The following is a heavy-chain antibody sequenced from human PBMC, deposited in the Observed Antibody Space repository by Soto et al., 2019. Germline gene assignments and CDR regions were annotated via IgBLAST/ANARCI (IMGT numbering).Heavy chain of an antibody. CDR2: IIPILGIA. J-gene: IGHJ3*02. D-gene: IGHD2-15*01. CDR3: AREGYCSGGSCYREWRAFDI. Sequence: QVQLVQSGAEVKKPGSSVKVSCKASGGTFSSYTISWVRQAPGQGLEWMGRIIPILGIANYAQKFQGRVTLTADKSTSTAYMELSSLRSEDTAVYYCAREGYCSGGSCYREWRAFDIWGQGTMVTVSS. CDR1: GGTFSSYT. V-gene: IGHV1-69*08.